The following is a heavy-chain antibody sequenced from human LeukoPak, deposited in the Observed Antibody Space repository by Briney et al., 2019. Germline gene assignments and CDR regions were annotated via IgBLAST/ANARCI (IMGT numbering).Heavy chain of an antibody. CDR2: ISSSSSTI. CDR3: AREAPGAAPFDY. V-gene: IGHV3-48*01. Sequence: GRSLRLSCAASGSTFSSYSMNWVHQAPGKGLEWVSYISSSSSTIYYADSVKGRFTISRDNAKNSLYLQVNSLRAEDTAVYYCAREAPGAAPFDYWGQGTLVTVSS. CDR1: GSTFSSYS. D-gene: IGHD3-10*01. J-gene: IGHJ4*02.